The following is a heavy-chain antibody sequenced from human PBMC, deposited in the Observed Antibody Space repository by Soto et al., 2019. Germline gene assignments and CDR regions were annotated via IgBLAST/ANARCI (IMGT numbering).Heavy chain of an antibody. J-gene: IGHJ4*02. Sequence: PGGSLRLSCAASGFTFSSYGMHWVRQAPGKGLEWVAVISYDGSNKYYADSVKGRFTISRDNSKNTLYLQMNSLRAEDTAVYYCSQGEDYFDYWGQGTLVTVSS. CDR2: ISYDGSNK. D-gene: IGHD1-26*01. CDR1: GFTFSSYG. CDR3: SQGEDYFDY. V-gene: IGHV3-30*18.